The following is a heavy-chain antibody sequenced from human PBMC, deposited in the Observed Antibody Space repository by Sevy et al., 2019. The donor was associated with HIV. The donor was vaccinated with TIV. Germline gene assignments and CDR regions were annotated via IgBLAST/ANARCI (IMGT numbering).Heavy chain of an antibody. J-gene: IGHJ6*02. CDR2: ISSSGSTM. CDR1: GFTFSDYY. V-gene: IGHV3-11*01. Sequence: GGSLRLSCAASGFTFSDYYMSWIRQAPGKGLEGVSYISSSGSTMYYADSVKGRFTISRDNAKNSLYLQMNSLRAEDTAVYYCARGVGYCSGGSCYRAGGGYYGMDVWGQGTTVTVSS. CDR3: ARGVGYCSGGSCYRAGGGYYGMDV. D-gene: IGHD2-15*01.